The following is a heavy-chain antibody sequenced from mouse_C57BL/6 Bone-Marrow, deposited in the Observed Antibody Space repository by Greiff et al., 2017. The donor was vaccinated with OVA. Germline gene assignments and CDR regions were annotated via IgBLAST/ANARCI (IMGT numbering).Heavy chain of an antibody. D-gene: IGHD1-1*01. CDR1: GYTFTSYG. J-gene: IGHJ2*01. CDR3: AREGITTVVATDY. CDR2: IYPRSGNT. Sequence: VQLQESGAELARPGASVKLSCKASGYTFTSYGISWVKQRTGQGLEWIGEIYPRSGNTYYNEKFKGKATLTADKSSSTAYMELRSLTSEDSAVYFCAREGITTVVATDYWGQGTTLTVSS. V-gene: IGHV1-81*01.